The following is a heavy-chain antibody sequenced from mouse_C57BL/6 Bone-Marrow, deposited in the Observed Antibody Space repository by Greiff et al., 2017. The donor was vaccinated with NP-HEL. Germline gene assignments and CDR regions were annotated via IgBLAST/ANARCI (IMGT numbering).Heavy chain of an antibody. CDR1: GYTFTDYN. Sequence: VQLKESGPELVKPGASVKMSCKASGYTFTDYNMHWVKQSHGKSLEWIGYINPNNGGTSYNQKFKGKATLTVNKSSSTAYMELRSLTSEDSAVYYCELGRGGFDYWGQGTTLTVSS. V-gene: IGHV1-22*01. J-gene: IGHJ2*01. CDR3: ELGRGGFDY. D-gene: IGHD4-1*01. CDR2: INPNNGGT.